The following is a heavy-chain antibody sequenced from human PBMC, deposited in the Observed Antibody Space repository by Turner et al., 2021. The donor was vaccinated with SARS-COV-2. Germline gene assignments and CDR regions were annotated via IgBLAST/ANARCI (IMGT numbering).Heavy chain of an antibody. CDR2: SYYSGST. CDR3: ARHWEVAAAAYLARFDP. J-gene: IGHJ5*02. Sequence: QLQLQESGPGLVKPSETLSLTCTVPGGSISSSSYYWGWIRPPPGKGLEWIGSSYYSGSTYYNPSLKSRVTITVDTSKNQFSLKLSSVTAADTAVYYCARHWEVAAAAYLARFDPWGQGTLVTVSS. D-gene: IGHD6-13*01. V-gene: IGHV4-39*01. CDR1: GGSISSSSYY.